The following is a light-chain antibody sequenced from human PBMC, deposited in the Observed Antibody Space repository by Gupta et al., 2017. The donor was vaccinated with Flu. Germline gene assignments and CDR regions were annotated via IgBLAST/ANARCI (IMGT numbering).Light chain of an antibody. V-gene: IGLV1-44*01. CDR3: TAWDDSLNGWV. Sequence: HSVLTQPPFTSGTTGHQRPIPCSGSGSNFGRMVVNWYKQVPGTAPKLLIFADNPPPAGVPDRFSGSKSGTSASLAISGVQSEDEADYYCTAWDDSLNGWVFGGGTKLTVL. CDR1: GSNFGRMV. CDR2: ADN. J-gene: IGLJ3*02.